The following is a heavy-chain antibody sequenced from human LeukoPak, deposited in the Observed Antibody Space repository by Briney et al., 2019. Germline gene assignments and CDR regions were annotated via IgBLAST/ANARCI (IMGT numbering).Heavy chain of an antibody. CDR3: AGVGKRITARRVKWSNP. CDR1: GGFFRGYY. D-gene: IGHD6-6*01. V-gene: IGHV4-34*01. Sequence: PSETLALICAVYGGFFRGYYWSWIRQPPGKGLEWIGEINHSGSTNYNPSLKSRVNLSVDTSKNQFSLKLGSVTAADTAVYYCAGVGKRITARRVKWSNPRGQRTLVTVSP. J-gene: IGHJ5*02. CDR2: INHSGST.